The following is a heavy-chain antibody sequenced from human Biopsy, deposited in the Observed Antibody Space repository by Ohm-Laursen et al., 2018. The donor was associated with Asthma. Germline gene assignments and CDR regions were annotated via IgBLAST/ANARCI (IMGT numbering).Heavy chain of an antibody. V-gene: IGHV1-3*04. Sequence: ASVYVSCKVSGYTFISYAIHWVRQAPGQRVGWMGWINTGFGNTKYTQKFPGRVTITRDTSANTAYMELSSLRSEDTAVYYCARTYYDFLTGQVNDAFAMWGQGTMVTVSS. CDR3: ARTYYDFLTGQVNDAFAM. J-gene: IGHJ3*02. D-gene: IGHD3-9*01. CDR2: INTGFGNT. CDR1: GYTFISYA.